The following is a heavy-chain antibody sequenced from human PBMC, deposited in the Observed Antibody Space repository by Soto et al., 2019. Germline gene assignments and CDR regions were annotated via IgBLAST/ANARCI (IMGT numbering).Heavy chain of an antibody. CDR2: IWDDGSNQ. CDR3: GRDPPGSGWSLDY. D-gene: IGHD6-19*01. J-gene: IGHJ4*02. CDR1: GFTFSTHS. Sequence: GGSLRLSWAASGFTFSTHSMHWVRQAPGKGLEWVAMIWDDGSNQHYADSVKGRFTVSRDNSEHTVSLQMNSLRVEDTAVYYCGRDPPGSGWSLDYWGQGT. V-gene: IGHV3-33*01.